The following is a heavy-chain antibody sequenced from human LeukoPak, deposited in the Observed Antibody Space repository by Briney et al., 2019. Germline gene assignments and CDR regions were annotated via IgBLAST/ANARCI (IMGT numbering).Heavy chain of an antibody. CDR2: ISFDGNSK. CDR1: GFTFSDYY. Sequence: GGSLRLSCAASGFTFSDYYMSWIRQATGKGLQWVAVISFDGNSKYYADSVKGRFTISRDSSRNTQYLQMNSLRTEDTAVYYCARDQGEYGDEGYLDYWGQGTLVTVSS. V-gene: IGHV3-30*03. J-gene: IGHJ4*02. CDR3: ARDQGEYGDEGYLDY. D-gene: IGHD4-17*01.